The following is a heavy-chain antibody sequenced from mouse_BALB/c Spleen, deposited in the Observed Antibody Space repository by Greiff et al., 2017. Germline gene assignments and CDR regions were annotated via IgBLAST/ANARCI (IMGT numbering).Heavy chain of an antibody. J-gene: IGHJ3*01. D-gene: IGHD4-1*01. V-gene: IGHV5-17*02. Sequence: EVQRVESGGGLVQPGGSRKLSFAASGFTFSSFGMHWVRQAPEKGLEWVAYISSGSSTIYYADTVKGRFTISRDNPKNTLFLQMTSLRSEDTAMYYCAREAGTRTWFAYWGQGTLVTVSA. CDR2: ISSGSSTI. CDR1: GFTFSSFG. CDR3: AREAGTRTWFAY.